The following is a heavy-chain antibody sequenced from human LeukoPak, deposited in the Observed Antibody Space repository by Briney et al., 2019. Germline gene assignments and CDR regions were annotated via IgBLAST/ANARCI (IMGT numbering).Heavy chain of an antibody. Sequence: PSETLSLTCTVSGGSNSSSSYYWGWIRQPPGKGLEWIGSIYYSGSTYYNPSLKSRVTISVDTSKNQFSLKLSSVTAADTAVYYCARHGSRYSSGWFDYWGQGTLVTVSS. D-gene: IGHD6-19*01. CDR3: ARHGSRYSSGWFDY. CDR2: IYYSGST. V-gene: IGHV4-39*01. CDR1: GGSNSSSSYY. J-gene: IGHJ5*01.